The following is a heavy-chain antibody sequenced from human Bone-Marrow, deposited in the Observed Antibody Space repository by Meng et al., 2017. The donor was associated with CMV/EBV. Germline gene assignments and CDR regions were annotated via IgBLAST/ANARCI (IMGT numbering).Heavy chain of an antibody. J-gene: IGHJ4*02. V-gene: IGHV4-4*07. CDR3: ARDRDFGY. CDR1: SGSISGYY. Sequence: LSLTCTVSSGSISGYYWRWIRQPAGKGLEWVGRVYTSGTNNYNYNPSLKSRVTMSVDTSRNQFSLDLSSMTAADTAVYYCARDRDFGYWGRGALVTVSS. CDR2: VYTSGTN.